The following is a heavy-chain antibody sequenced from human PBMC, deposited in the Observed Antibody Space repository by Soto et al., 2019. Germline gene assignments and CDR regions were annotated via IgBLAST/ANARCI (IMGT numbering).Heavy chain of an antibody. D-gene: IGHD2-2*01. Sequence: EVQLVESGGGLIQPGASLRLSCAASGFPFGPFYMHWVRQAPGKGLEWVSHINGDGTTTVYADSVKGRFTISRDNAKNTLYLQMTSLRAEDTAVYYCARGRGYPDSFDIWGQGTMVTVSS. CDR2: INGDGTTT. CDR3: ARGRGYPDSFDI. J-gene: IGHJ3*02. CDR1: GFPFGPFY. V-gene: IGHV3-74*01.